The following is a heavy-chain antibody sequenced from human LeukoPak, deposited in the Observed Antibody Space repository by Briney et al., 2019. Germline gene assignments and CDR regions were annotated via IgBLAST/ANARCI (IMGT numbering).Heavy chain of an antibody. V-gene: IGHV1-46*01. CDR3: ARSPRGGLRGNLGGLFASYYTYYYMDV. CDR1: GYTFTKYY. CDR2: INPTDGAT. J-gene: IGHJ6*03. Sequence: ASVKVSCKASGYTFTKYYIHWVRQAPGQGLEWMGMINPTDGATTYAQRFQGRVTMTRDMSTTTVYMDLRRLRSDETAGFFCARSPRGGLRGNLGGLFASYYTYYYMDVWGRGTTVTV. D-gene: IGHD3-10*01.